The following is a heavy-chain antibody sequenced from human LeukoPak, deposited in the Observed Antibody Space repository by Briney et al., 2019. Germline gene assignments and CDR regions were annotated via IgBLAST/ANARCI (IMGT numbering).Heavy chain of an antibody. CDR1: GYSISNVYY. V-gene: IGHV4-38-2*01. CDR3: ARHCSGWSFDY. Sequence: SETLSLTCAVSGYSISNVYYWGWLRHPPGRGLEWIATIYHRGTTYYSPSLKSRVTISVDTSKNQFSLKLSSVTAADTAVYYCARHCSGWSFDYWGQGTLVTVSS. J-gene: IGHJ4*02. CDR2: IYHRGTT. D-gene: IGHD6-19*01.